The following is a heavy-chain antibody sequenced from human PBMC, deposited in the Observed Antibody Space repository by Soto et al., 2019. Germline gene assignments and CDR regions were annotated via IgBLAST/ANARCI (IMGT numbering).Heavy chain of an antibody. D-gene: IGHD6-19*01. Sequence: SVKVSCKASGGTFSSYAISWVRQAPGQGLEWMGGIIPIFGTANYAQKFQGRVTITADESTSTAYMELSSLRSEDTAVYYCATWGQWLYYYYGMDVWGQGTTVTVSS. V-gene: IGHV1-69*13. CDR3: ATWGQWLYYYYGMDV. J-gene: IGHJ6*02. CDR2: IIPIFGTA. CDR1: GGTFSSYA.